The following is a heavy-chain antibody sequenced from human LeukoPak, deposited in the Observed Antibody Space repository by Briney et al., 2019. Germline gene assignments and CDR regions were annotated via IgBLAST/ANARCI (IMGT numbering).Heavy chain of an antibody. J-gene: IGHJ4*02. CDR3: ARQEKLAYCGGDCYIDY. Sequence: PSETLSLTCTVSGGSISSYYWSWIQQPPGKGLEWIGYIYYSGSTNYNPSLKSRVTISVDTSKNQFSLKLSSVTAADTAVYYCARQEKLAYCGGDCYIDYWGQGTLVTVSS. V-gene: IGHV4-59*08. CDR2: IYYSGST. D-gene: IGHD2-21*02. CDR1: GGSISSYY.